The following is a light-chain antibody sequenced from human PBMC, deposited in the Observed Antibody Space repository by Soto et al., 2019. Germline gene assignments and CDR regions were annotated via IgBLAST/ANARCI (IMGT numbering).Light chain of an antibody. CDR1: QGLVTW. CDR2: AAS. J-gene: IGKJ4*01. CDR3: QQTSSFPLT. Sequence: DIQVTQSPSSVSASVGDRVTITCRASQGLVTWLAWYQQKPGKAPKLLIYAASSFQSGVPSRFSGSGSGTDVTLTISSLQPEDFATYYCQQTSSFPLTFGGGTKVELK. V-gene: IGKV1-12*01.